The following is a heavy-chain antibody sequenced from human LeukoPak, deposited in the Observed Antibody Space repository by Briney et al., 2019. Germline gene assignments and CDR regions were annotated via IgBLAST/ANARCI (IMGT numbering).Heavy chain of an antibody. CDR1: GGAISRYT. CDR2: IYNSGST. V-gene: IGHV4-4*07. Sequence: PSETLSLTCTVSGGAISRYTRSWIRQPAGKGLEWIGHIYNSGSTNYNPSLKSRVTMSVDTSKNQFSLKLSSVTAADTAVYYCARLSGSQTTPYWGQGTLVTVSS. CDR3: ARLSGSQTTPY. D-gene: IGHD1-26*01. J-gene: IGHJ4*02.